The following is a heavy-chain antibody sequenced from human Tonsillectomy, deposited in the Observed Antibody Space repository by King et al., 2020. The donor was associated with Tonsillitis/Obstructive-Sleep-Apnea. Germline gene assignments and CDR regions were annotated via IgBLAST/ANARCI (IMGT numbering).Heavy chain of an antibody. CDR1: GFTFSNDW. J-gene: IGHJ5*02. CDR2: IKSKTDGGTT. CDR3: TTLSGWSFDH. Sequence: VQLVESGGGLVKSGGSLRLSCAASGFTFSNDWMSWVRQAPGKGLEWVGRIKSKTDGGTTDYITPVKGRFTISRDDSKNTLFLQMNSLKTEDTAVYYCTTLSGWSFDHWGQGTLVTVSS. V-gene: IGHV3-15*01. D-gene: IGHD6-19*01.